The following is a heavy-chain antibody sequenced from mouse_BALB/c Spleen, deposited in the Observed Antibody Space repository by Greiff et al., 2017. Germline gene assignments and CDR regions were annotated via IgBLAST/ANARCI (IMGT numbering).Heavy chain of an antibody. J-gene: IGHJ2*01. CDR2: ISSGGSYT. D-gene: IGHD2-2*01. CDR3: TRERGYDGY. Sequence: EVQLQESGGGLVKPGGSLKLSCAASGFTFSSYTMSWVRQTPEKRLEWVATISSGGSYTYYPDSVKGRFTISRDNAKNTLYLQMSSLKSEDTAMYYCTRERGYDGYWGQGTTLTVSS. CDR1: GFTFSSYT. V-gene: IGHV5-6-4*01.